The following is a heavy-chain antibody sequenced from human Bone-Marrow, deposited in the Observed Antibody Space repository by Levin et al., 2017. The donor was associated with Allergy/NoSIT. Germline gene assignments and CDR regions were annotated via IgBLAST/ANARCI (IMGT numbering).Heavy chain of an antibody. CDR2: IHYTGNT. CDR3: ARTEEFCRGGSCYYDYYYMDV. CDR1: GGSLSNYF. Sequence: ASETLSLTCAVSGGSLSNYFWSWMRKPPGKALEWIGFIHYTGNTNYNPSLQSRVAMSVDTSKNQLSLRLTSVTAADTAIYFCARTEEFCRGGSCYYDYYYMDVWGKGATVTVS. J-gene: IGHJ6*03. D-gene: IGHD2-15*01. V-gene: IGHV4-59*01.